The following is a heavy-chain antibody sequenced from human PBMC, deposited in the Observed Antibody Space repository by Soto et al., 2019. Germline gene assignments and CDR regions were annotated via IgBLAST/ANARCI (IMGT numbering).Heavy chain of an antibody. CDR3: QRVSVDIFTCFYLFDY. CDR2: IHHRGNT. J-gene: IGHJ4*02. D-gene: IGHD3-9*01. V-gene: IGHV4-4*02. Sequence: QVQLQESGPGLVKPSGTLSLTCAVSGGSISSSNWWNWVRQPPGQGLEWIGEIHHRGNTRYNPSLKSLVNISIYKSYCHLALLPSPVTVANTAGYYFQRVSVDIFTCFYLFDYLSLASPVSVSS. CDR1: GGSISSSNW.